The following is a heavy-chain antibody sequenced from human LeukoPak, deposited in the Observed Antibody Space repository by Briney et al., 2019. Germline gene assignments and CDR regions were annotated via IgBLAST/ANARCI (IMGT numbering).Heavy chain of an antibody. J-gene: IGHJ4*02. V-gene: IGHV3-66*01. Sequence: GGSLRLSCAASGFTVSTNYMSWVRQAPGKGLEWVSVIYNAGDTYYADSVKGRFTISRDSSKNTLYLQMNSLRAEDTAVYYCARGYSYAINWGQGTLVTVSS. CDR2: IYNAGDT. D-gene: IGHD5-18*01. CDR1: GFTVSTNY. CDR3: ARGYSYAIN.